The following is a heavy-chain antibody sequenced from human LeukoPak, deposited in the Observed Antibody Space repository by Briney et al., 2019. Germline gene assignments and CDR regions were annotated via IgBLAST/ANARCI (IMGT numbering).Heavy chain of an antibody. Sequence: SETLSLTCAVSGTSFSSYYWSWIRQSPEKGLEWIGEISHSGYTNNNPSLKSRVTMSVDTANNRFSLSLSSVTAADTAVYFCARMTTGHDYWGQGILVTVSS. CDR2: ISHSGYT. CDR3: ARMTTGHDY. J-gene: IGHJ4*02. V-gene: IGHV4-34*01. D-gene: IGHD4-17*01. CDR1: GTSFSSYY.